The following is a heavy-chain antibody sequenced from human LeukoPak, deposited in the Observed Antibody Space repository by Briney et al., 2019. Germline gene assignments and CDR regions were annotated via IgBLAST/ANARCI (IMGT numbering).Heavy chain of an antibody. CDR3: ARDADPDYRCIWFDP. J-gene: IGHJ5*02. V-gene: IGHV3-33*01. CDR1: GFTFSSYG. D-gene: IGHD4-11*01. Sequence: GGSRRLSCAASGFTFSSYGMRCVRQAPGKGLEWVAVIWYDGSNKYYADSVKGRFTISRDNSKNTLYLQMNSLRAEDTAVYYCARDADPDYRCIWFDPWGQGTLVTVSS. CDR2: IWYDGSNK.